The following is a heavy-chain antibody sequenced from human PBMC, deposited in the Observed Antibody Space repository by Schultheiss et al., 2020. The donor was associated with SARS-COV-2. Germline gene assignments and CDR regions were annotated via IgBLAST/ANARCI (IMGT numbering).Heavy chain of an antibody. CDR3: ARSRPYSSGWYSEDGVFYY. J-gene: IGHJ4*02. D-gene: IGHD6-19*01. CDR1: GLTFSSYA. V-gene: IGHV3-23*01. Sequence: GGSLRLSCAASGLTFSSYAMSWVRQAPGKGLEWVSSISGGGGGNTYYADSVKGRFTISRDTSKNTLYLQMDSLRAEDTAVYYCARSRPYSSGWYSEDGVFYYWGQGALVTVSS. CDR2: ISGGGGGNT.